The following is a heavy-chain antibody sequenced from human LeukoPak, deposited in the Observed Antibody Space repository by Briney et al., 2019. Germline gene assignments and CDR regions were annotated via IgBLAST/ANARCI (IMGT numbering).Heavy chain of an antibody. CDR3: AKAGLELGYYYYGMDV. CDR2: ISGSGGST. CDR1: GFTFSSYA. Sequence: GGSLRLSCAASGFTFSSYAMSWVRQAPGKGLECVSAISGSGGSTYYADSVKGRFTISRDNSKNTLYLQMNSLRAEDTAVYYCAKAGLELGYYYYGMDVSGQGTTVTVSS. J-gene: IGHJ6*02. V-gene: IGHV3-23*01. D-gene: IGHD1-7*01.